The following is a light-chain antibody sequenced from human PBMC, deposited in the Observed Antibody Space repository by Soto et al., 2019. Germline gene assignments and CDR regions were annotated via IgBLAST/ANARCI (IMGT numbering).Light chain of an antibody. V-gene: IGKV3-20*01. CDR3: QQYNNWPWT. J-gene: IGKJ1*01. CDR1: QSVSTNS. CDR2: AAS. Sequence: EIVLTQSPGTLSLSPGERATLSCRASQSVSTNSLAWYQQKPGQAPRLLMYAASSRATGIPDRFSGSGSGTDFSLTISRLEPEDFAVYSCQQYNNWPWTFGQGTKVDIK.